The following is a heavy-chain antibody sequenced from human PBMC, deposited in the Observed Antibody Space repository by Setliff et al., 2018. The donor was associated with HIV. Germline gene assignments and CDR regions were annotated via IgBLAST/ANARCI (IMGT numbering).Heavy chain of an antibody. J-gene: IGHJ4*02. CDR1: GYTFTSYY. CDR3: TGPSTDGYNLVIDY. CDR2: IKTNTGNP. Sequence: ASVKVSCKASGYTFTSYYIHWVRQAPGQGLEWMGWIKTNTGNPTYAQGFTGRFVFSLDTSVSTAYLQILKAEDTAVYARTGPSTDGYNLVIDYWGQGTLVTVSS. D-gene: IGHD5-12*01. V-gene: IGHV7-4-1*01.